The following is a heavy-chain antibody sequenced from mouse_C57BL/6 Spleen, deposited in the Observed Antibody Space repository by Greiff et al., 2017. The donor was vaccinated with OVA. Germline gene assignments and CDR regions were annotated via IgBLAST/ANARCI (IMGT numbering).Heavy chain of an antibody. CDR3: AREDWETAY. CDR1: GYSITSGYY. V-gene: IGHV3-6*01. J-gene: IGHJ3*01. D-gene: IGHD4-1*01. Sequence: EVKLVESGPGLVKPSQSLSLTCSVTGYSITSGYYWNWIRQFPGNKLEWMGYISYDGSNNYNPSLKNRISITRDTSKNQFFLKLNSVTTEDTATYYCAREDWETAYWGQGTLVTVSA. CDR2: ISYDGSN.